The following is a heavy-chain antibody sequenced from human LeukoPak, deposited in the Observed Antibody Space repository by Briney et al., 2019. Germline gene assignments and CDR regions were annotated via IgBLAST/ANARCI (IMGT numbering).Heavy chain of an antibody. CDR2: ISPYNGNT. D-gene: IGHD6-19*01. Sequence: ASVKVSCKASGYDFTSVGVTWVRQAPGQGLEWMGWISPYNGNTRYVQKLQGRVTMTTDTSPSTAYMELRSLRFDDTAVYYCARAGSGSGWYFDYWGQGTLVTVSS. V-gene: IGHV1-18*01. CDR1: GYDFTSVG. J-gene: IGHJ4*02. CDR3: ARAGSGSGWYFDY.